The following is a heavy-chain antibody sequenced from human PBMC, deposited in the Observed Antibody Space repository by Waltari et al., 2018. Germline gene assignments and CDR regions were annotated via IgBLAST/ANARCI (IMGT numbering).Heavy chain of an antibody. D-gene: IGHD5-12*01. CDR1: GGSISSGGYY. Sequence: QVQLQESGPGLVKPSQTLSLTCTVSGGSISSGGYYWSWIRQHPGKGLEWIGYIYHSGITYYNPSLKSRVTISVDRSKNQFSLKLSSVTAADTAVYYCARVHIEVATKFDYWGQGTLVTVSS. V-gene: IGHV4-31*03. CDR2: IYHSGIT. CDR3: ARVHIEVATKFDY. J-gene: IGHJ4*02.